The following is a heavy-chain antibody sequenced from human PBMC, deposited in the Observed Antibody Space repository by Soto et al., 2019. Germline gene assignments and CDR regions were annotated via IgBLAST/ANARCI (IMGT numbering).Heavy chain of an antibody. V-gene: IGHV3-11*01. CDR2: ISSSGSTI. CDR1: GFPFSDYY. D-gene: IGHD6-19*01. Sequence: GGSLRLSCAASGFPFSDYYISWIRQAPWKGLEWVSYISSSGSTIYYADSVKGLFTISRDNAKNSLYLQMNSLRAEDTAVYYCARVSLQDSGECCGQGTLVPVCS. CDR3: ARVSLQDSGEC. J-gene: IGHJ4*02.